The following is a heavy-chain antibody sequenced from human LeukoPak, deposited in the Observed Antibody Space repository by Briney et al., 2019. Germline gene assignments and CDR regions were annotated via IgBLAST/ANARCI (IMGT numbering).Heavy chain of an antibody. V-gene: IGHV3-33*01. D-gene: IGHD3-22*01. Sequence: GGSLRLSCAASGFTFSSYVMHWVRQAPGKGLEWVAVIWYDGSNKYYADSVKGRFTISRDNSKNTLYLQMNSLRAEDTAVYYCARPAHYYDSSGLFDYWGQGTLVTVSS. CDR2: IWYDGSNK. CDR3: ARPAHYYDSSGLFDY. CDR1: GFTFSSYV. J-gene: IGHJ4*02.